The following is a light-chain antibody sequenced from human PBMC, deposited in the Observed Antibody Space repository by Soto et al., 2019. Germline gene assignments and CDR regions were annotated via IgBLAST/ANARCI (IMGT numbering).Light chain of an antibody. J-gene: IGKJ3*01. Sequence: DIQLTQSPSFLSASAGDRVTITCRSSQGISSYLAWYQQKPGKAPNLLIYTASTLQSGVPSRFSGSGSGTDFTLTISSLQPEDLATYYCQQVNSYPFTFGPGTKVDLE. CDR2: TAS. CDR3: QQVNSYPFT. V-gene: IGKV1-9*01. CDR1: QGISSY.